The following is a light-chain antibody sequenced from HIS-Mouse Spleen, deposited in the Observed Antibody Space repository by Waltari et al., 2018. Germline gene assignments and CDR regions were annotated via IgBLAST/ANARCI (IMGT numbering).Light chain of an antibody. CDR1: NIGSKS. CDR3: QVWDSSSDHVV. J-gene: IGLJ2*01. Sequence: SYVLTQPPSVSVAPGKTARITCGGNNIGSKSVHWYQQKPGQAPVLVVYADSDRPSGFPARCSGSNAGNTATLTISRVEAGDEADYYCQVWDSSSDHVVFGGGTKLTVL. V-gene: IGLV3-21*03. CDR2: ADS.